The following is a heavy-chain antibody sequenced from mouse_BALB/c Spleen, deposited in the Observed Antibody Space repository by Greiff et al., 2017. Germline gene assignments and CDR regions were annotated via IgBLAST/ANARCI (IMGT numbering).Heavy chain of an antibody. V-gene: IGHV5-17*02. D-gene: IGHD1-1*02. CDR2: ISSGSSTI. CDR1: GFTFSSFG. Sequence: EVHLVESGGGLVQPGGSRKLSCAASGFTFSSFGMHWVRQAPEKGLEWVAYISSGSSTIYYADTVRGRFTISRDKTKITLFLQMTSLGAEDTAMYYCARGGGWFAYWGQGTLVTVSA. CDR3: ARGGGWFAY. J-gene: IGHJ3*01.